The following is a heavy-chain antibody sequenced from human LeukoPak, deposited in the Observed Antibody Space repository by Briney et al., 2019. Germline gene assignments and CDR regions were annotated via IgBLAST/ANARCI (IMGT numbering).Heavy chain of an antibody. CDR3: AKDAEYYDSSGYWGLNYFDY. D-gene: IGHD3-22*01. CDR2: ISGSGGST. J-gene: IGHJ4*02. Sequence: PGGSLRLSCAASGFTFSSYAMSWVRQAPGKGLEWVSAISGSGGSTYYADSVKGRFTISRDNSKNTLYLQMNSLRAEDTAVYYCAKDAEYYDSSGYWGLNYFDYWGQGTPVTVSS. CDR1: GFTFSSYA. V-gene: IGHV3-23*01.